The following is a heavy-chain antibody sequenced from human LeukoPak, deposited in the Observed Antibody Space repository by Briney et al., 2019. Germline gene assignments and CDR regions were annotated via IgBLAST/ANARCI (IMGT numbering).Heavy chain of an antibody. Sequence: ASVKVSCKASGYTFTGYYMHWVRQAPGQGLEWMGWINPNSGGTNYAQKFQGRVTITADKSTSTAYMELSSLRSEDTAVYYCAGSMTTGTEPVDPWGQGTLVTVSS. J-gene: IGHJ5*02. CDR3: AGSMTTGTEPVDP. D-gene: IGHD4-17*01. CDR1: GYTFTGYY. V-gene: IGHV1-2*02. CDR2: INPNSGGT.